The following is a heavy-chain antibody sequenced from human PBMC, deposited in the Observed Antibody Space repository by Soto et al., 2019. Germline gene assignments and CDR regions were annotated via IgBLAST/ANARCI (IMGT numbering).Heavy chain of an antibody. CDR1: GGTFSSYA. CDR3: ARSRHSSSWYPKGTLYYYYYGMDV. J-gene: IGHJ6*02. D-gene: IGHD6-13*01. V-gene: IGHV1-69*06. CDR2: IIPIFGTA. Sequence: QVQLVQSGAEVKKPGSSVKVSCKASGGTFSSYAIGWVRQAPGQGLEWMGGIIPIFGTANYAQKFQGRVTITADKSTSTAYMELSSLRSEDTAVYYCARSRHSSSWYPKGTLYYYYYGMDVWGQGTTVTVSS.